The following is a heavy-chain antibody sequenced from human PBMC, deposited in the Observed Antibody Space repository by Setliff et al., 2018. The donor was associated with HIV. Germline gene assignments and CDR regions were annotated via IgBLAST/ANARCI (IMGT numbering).Heavy chain of an antibody. CDR1: GYTFTSYD. Sequence: ASVKVSCKASGYTFTSYDINWVRQATGQGLEWMGWISAYNGNTNYAQKLQGRVTMTTDTSTSTAYMELRSLRSDDTALYYCARRQFEQTELDFWGQGTLVTFSS. CDR2: ISAYNGNT. J-gene: IGHJ4*02. CDR3: ARRQFEQTELDF. D-gene: IGHD2-21*02. V-gene: IGHV1-18*01.